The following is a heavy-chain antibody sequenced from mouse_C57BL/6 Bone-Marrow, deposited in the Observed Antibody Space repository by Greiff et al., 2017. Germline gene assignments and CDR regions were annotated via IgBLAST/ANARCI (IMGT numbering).Heavy chain of an antibody. V-gene: IGHV1-22*01. Sequence: VQLQQSGPELVKPGASVKISCKASGYTFTDYNMHWVKQSHGKSLEWIGYINPNNGGTSYTQKFKGKATLTVNKSSSTAYMELRSLTSEDSAVYYCARRVWERYYYAMDYWGQGTSVTVSS. CDR1: GYTFTDYN. J-gene: IGHJ4*01. CDR3: ARRVWERYYYAMDY. D-gene: IGHD2-14*01. CDR2: INPNNGGT.